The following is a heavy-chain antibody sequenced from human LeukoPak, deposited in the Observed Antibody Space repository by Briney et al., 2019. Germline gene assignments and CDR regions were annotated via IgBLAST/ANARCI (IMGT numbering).Heavy chain of an antibody. Sequence: ASVKVSCKASGYTFTSYGISWVRQAPGQGLEWMGWISAYNGNTNYAQKLQGRVTMTTDTSTSTAYMGLRSLRSDDTAVYYCAKGGPHYGSGSYYAFDYWGQGTLVTVSS. CDR1: GYTFTSYG. CDR3: AKGGPHYGSGSYYAFDY. V-gene: IGHV1-18*01. D-gene: IGHD3-10*01. CDR2: ISAYNGNT. J-gene: IGHJ4*02.